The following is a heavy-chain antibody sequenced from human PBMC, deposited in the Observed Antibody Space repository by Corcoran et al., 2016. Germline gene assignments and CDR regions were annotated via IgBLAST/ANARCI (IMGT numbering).Heavy chain of an antibody. CDR1: GFTVSSNY. J-gene: IGHJ6*02. V-gene: IGHV3-53*01. Sequence: EVQLVESGGGLIQPGGSLRLSCAASGFTVSSNYMSWVRQAPGKGLEWVSVIYSGGSTYYADSVKGRFTISRDNSKNTLYLQMNSLRAEDTAVYYCATVLSGSRHYYGMDVWGQGTTVTVSS. CDR2: IYSGGST. D-gene: IGHD1-26*01. CDR3: ATVLSGSRHYYGMDV.